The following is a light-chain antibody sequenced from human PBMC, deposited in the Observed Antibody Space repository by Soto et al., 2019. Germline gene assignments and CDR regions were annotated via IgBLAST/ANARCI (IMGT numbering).Light chain of an antibody. CDR1: QTISSW. V-gene: IGKV1-5*03. Sequence: DIQMTQSPSTLSGSVGDRVTITCRASQTISSWLAWYQQKPGKAPKLLIYKASTLKSGVPSRFSGSGSVTEFTLNISSLQPDDFATYYCQHYNSYSEAFGQGTKVELK. CDR3: QHYNSYSEA. J-gene: IGKJ1*01. CDR2: KAS.